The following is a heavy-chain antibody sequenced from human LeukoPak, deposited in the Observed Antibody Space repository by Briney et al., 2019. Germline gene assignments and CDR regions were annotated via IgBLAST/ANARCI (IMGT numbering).Heavy chain of an antibody. V-gene: IGHV3-23*01. CDR3: AKGYSSSWYVRYFDY. J-gene: IGHJ4*02. D-gene: IGHD6-13*01. Sequence: PGRSLRLSCAASGFTFSSYGMHWVRQAPGKGLEWVSAISGSGGSTYYADSVKGRFTISRDNSKNTLYLQMNSLRAEDTAVYYCAKGYSSSWYVRYFDYWGQGTLVTVSS. CDR2: ISGSGGST. CDR1: GFTFSSYG.